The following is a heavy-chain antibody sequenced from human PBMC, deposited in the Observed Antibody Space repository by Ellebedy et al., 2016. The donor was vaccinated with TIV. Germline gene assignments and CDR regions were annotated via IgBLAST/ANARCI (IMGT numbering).Heavy chain of an antibody. CDR3: ARVPADLLMWFGELSDY. D-gene: IGHD3-10*01. J-gene: IGHJ4*02. CDR2: ITAYNRNA. Sequence: AASVKVSCKASGYTFSSYGISWVRQAPGQGLEWMGWITAYNRNAVYAQTFQDRLTMTTDTSTSTAYMELRSLRSDDTAVYYCARVPADLLMWFGELSDYWGQGTLVTVSS. V-gene: IGHV1-18*01. CDR1: GYTFSSYG.